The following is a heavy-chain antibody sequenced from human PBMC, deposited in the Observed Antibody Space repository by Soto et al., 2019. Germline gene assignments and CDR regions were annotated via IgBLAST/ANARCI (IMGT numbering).Heavy chain of an antibody. CDR1: GFTFTNYG. V-gene: IGHV3-23*01. Sequence: EVQLLESGGGLVQPGGSLRLSCAASGFTFTNYGMSWVRQAPGKGLEWVSGISAGGGSTYYADSVKGRFTISRDNSKTTRHLQMNSLRAKDTAVYYCAKSGDTSAYYFFDYWGQGTLVTVSS. J-gene: IGHJ4*02. CDR2: ISAGGGST. CDR3: AKSGDTSAYYFFDY. D-gene: IGHD3-3*01.